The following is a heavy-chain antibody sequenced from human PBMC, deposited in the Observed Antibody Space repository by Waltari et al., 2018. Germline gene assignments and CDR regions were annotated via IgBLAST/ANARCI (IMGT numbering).Heavy chain of an antibody. J-gene: IGHJ2*01. Sequence: GGSISSSSCYWCWIRQPPGKGLEWIGSIYYSGGTYYNPSLKSRVTISVDTSKNQFSLKLSSVTAADTAVYYCAGRIAAAGPNWYFDLWGRGTLVTVSS. CDR1: GGSISSSSCY. V-gene: IGHV4-39*01. D-gene: IGHD6-13*01. CDR2: IYYSGGT. CDR3: AGRIAAAGPNWYFDL.